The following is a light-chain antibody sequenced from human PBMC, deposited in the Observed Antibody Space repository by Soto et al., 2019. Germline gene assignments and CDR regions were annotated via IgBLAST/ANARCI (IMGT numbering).Light chain of an antibody. CDR1: QSISSR. V-gene: IGKV1-5*01. J-gene: IGKJ1*01. CDR3: QQYNSYWT. CDR2: DAS. Sequence: DIQMTQSPSTLSASVGDRVTITCRASQSISSRLAWYQKKTGKAPKLLVYDASSLESGVPSRFSGSGSGTEFTLTISSLQPDDFATYYCQQYNSYWTFGQGIKVDIK.